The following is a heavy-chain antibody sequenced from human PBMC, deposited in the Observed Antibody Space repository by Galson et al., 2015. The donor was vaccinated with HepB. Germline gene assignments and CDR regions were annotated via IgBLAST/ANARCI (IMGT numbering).Heavy chain of an antibody. Sequence: SLRLPCAASGFTFGDYAMSWFRQAPGKGLEWVGFIRSKAYGGTTEYAASVKGRFTISRDDSKSIAYLQMNSLKTEDTAVYYCTREAPQYYYDSSGYLTFDYWGQGTLVTVSS. V-gene: IGHV3-49*03. CDR2: IRSKAYGGTT. J-gene: IGHJ4*02. CDR3: TREAPQYYYDSSGYLTFDY. D-gene: IGHD3-22*01. CDR1: GFTFGDYA.